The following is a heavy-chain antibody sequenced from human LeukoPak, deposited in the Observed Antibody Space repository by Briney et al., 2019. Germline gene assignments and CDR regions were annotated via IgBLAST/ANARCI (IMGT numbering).Heavy chain of an antibody. CDR1: GFTFSSYG. Sequence: PGGSLRLSCAASGFTFSSYGMHWVRQAPGKGLEWVAVIWYDGSNKYYADSVKGRFTISRDNSKNTLYLQMNSLRDEDTSVYYCVRARVDYWGQGTLVTVSS. CDR2: IWYDGSNK. CDR3: VRARVDY. J-gene: IGHJ4*02. V-gene: IGHV3-33*01.